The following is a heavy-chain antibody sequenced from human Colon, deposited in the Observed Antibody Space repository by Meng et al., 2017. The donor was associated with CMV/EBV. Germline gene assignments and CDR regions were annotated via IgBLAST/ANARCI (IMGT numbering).Heavy chain of an antibody. D-gene: IGHD1-1*01. V-gene: IGHV3-23*03. CDR1: GFTFSTYA. Sequence: GESLKISCAASGFTFSTYAMSWVRQAPGKGLEWVSVIYSTGTSTYYTHPVKGRFTISRDNSKNTLYLQMNSLRAEDTALYCCAKGQGTGGYFDLWGRGTLVTVSS. CDR2: IYSTGTST. J-gene: IGHJ2*01. CDR3: AKGQGTGGYFDL.